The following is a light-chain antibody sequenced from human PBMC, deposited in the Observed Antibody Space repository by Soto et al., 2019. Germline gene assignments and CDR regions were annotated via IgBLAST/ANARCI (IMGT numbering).Light chain of an antibody. J-gene: IGLJ2*01. V-gene: IGLV2-14*03. CDR1: SSDVGGYNY. CDR3: SSYTSSRIVV. Sequence: QSVLTQPASVSGSPGQSITISCTGTSSDVGGYNYVSWYQQHPGKAPKLMIYDVSNRPSGVSNRFSGSKSDNTASLTISGLQAEDEADYYCSSYTSSRIVVFGGGTQLTVL. CDR2: DVS.